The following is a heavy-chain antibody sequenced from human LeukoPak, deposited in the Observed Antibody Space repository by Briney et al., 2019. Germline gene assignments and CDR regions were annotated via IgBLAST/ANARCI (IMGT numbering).Heavy chain of an antibody. CDR3: AREGAVVVEGVNY. J-gene: IGHJ4*02. CDR2: ISSSSYI. D-gene: IGHD6-19*01. V-gene: IGHV3-21*01. CDR1: GFTFSSYS. Sequence: PGGSLRLSCAASGFTFSSYSMNWVRQAPGKGLEWVSSISSSSYIYYADSVKGRFTISRDNAKNSLYLQMNSLRAEDTAVYYCAREGAVVVEGVNYWGQGTLVTVSS.